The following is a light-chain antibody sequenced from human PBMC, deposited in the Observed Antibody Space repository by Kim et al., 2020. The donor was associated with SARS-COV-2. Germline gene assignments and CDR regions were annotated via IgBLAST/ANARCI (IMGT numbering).Light chain of an antibody. CDR2: GRN. J-gene: IGLJ2*01. CDR1: SLRSYY. Sequence: SSELTQDPAVSVALGQTVRITCQGDSLRSYYASWYQQKPGQAPVLVIYGRNNRPSGIPDRFSGSTSGNTAPLTITGAQAEDEADYYCKSRDSSGNVVFGGGTKLTVL. CDR3: KSRDSSGNVV. V-gene: IGLV3-19*01.